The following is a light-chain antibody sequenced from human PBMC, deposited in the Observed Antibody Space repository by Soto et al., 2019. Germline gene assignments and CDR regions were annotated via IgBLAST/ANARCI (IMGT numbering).Light chain of an antibody. Sequence: QSVLTQPPSASGSPGQSVTLSCTGTSSDVVSYNFEYVSWYQHHPGKAPKLMIYDVTKRPSGVPDRFSGSKSGSTASLTVTGLQAEDEAVYYCSSNADSVLVFGGGTKLTVL. CDR3: SSNADSVLV. J-gene: IGLJ2*01. CDR1: SSDVVSYNFEY. CDR2: DVT. V-gene: IGLV2-8*01.